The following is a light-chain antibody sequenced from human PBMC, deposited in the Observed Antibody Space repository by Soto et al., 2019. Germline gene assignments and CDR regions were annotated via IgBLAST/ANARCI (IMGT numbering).Light chain of an antibody. CDR1: HSVPSTY. V-gene: IGKV3-20*01. J-gene: IGKJ1*01. CDR2: GSS. Sequence: EIVLTQSPGSLSLSPGERATLSCRASHSVPSTYLAWYQQKPGQAPRVLIYGSSSRATGIPDRFSGSGSGTDFNLTISRLEPEDFALYFCQQCATSPWTFGQGTKVEIK. CDR3: QQCATSPWT.